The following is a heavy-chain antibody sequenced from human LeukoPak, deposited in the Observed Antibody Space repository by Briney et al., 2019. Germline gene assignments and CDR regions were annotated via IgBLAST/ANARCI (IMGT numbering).Heavy chain of an antibody. CDR2: IYSDGRT. J-gene: IGHJ6*02. CDR1: GFTVSTNY. D-gene: IGHD6-19*01. V-gene: IGHV3-66*01. CDR3: ARELVAGGGRRGMDV. Sequence: GGSLRLSCAASGFTVSTNYMGWVRQAPGKGLEWVSVIYSDGRTSYADSVRGRFTISRDNSKNTLYLQTSSLRAEDTAVYYCARELVAGGGRRGMDVWGQGTTVTVSS.